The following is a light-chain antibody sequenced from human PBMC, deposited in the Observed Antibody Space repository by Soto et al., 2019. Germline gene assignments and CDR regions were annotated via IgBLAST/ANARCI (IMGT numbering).Light chain of an antibody. CDR3: QQYGSSLPVT. CDR1: QSLTNNY. J-gene: IGKJ4*01. Sequence: EIVLTQSPGTLSLSPGERATLSCRASQSLTNNYLAWYQQKPGQAPRLLIYAASSRATGIQNRFSGSGSETDITLTISRLEPEDCAVYYCQQYGSSLPVTFGGGTNVEIK. CDR2: AAS. V-gene: IGKV3-20*01.